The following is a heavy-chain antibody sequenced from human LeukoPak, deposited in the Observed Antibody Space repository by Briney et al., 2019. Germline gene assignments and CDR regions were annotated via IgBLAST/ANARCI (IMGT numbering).Heavy chain of an antibody. Sequence: PGGSLRLSCAASGFTFSSYGMNWVRQAPGKGLEWVSYISNSGSIIYYADSVKGRFTISRDNAKNSLYLQMSSLRAEDTAVYYCARDGDGYGDTFDIWGQGTMVTVSS. CDR3: ARDGDGYGDTFDI. D-gene: IGHD2-21*02. CDR1: GFTFSSYG. V-gene: IGHV3-48*03. CDR2: ISNSGSII. J-gene: IGHJ3*02.